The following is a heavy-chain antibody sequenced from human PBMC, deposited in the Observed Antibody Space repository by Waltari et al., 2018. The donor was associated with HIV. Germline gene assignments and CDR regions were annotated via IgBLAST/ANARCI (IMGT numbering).Heavy chain of an antibody. CDR2: IYHSGNT. Sequence: QLQLQESGSGLVKPSQTLYLTCAVSGVSISSGGYSWNWIRQPPGKGLEWIGYIYHSGNTSYNPSLKSRVTIAIDRSKNQFSLKLTSVTAADTAVYYCARAYHDFWINYYKSSWFDPWGQGTLVTVSS. CDR1: GVSISSGGYS. CDR3: ARAYHDFWINYYKSSWFDP. J-gene: IGHJ5*02. D-gene: IGHD3-3*01. V-gene: IGHV4-30-2*01.